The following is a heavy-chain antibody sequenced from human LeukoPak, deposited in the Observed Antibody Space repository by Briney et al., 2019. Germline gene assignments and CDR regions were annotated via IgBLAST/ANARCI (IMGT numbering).Heavy chain of an antibody. CDR1: GYTFTGYY. CDR3: ARQDYGDYGPRAFDI. D-gene: IGHD4-17*01. CDR2: INPNSGGT. Sequence: ASVKVSCKASGYTFTGYYMHWVRQAPGQGLEWMGWINPNSGGTNYAQKFQGWVTMTRDTSISTAYMELSRLRSDDTAVYYCARQDYGDYGPRAFDIWGQGTMVTVSS. V-gene: IGHV1-2*04. J-gene: IGHJ3*02.